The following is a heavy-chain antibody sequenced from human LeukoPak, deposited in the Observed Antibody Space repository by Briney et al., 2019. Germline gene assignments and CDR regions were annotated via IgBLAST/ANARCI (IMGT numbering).Heavy chain of an antibody. CDR1: GFTFSSYN. V-gene: IGHV3-21*01. CDR3: ARSSGASPYYYMDV. Sequence: GGSLRLSCAASGFTFSSYNMNWVRQAPGKGLEWVSSISSSSSYIYYADSVKGRLTISRDNAKNSLYLQMNSLRAEDTAVYYCARSSGASPYYYMDVWGKGTTVTVSS. CDR2: ISSSSSYI. J-gene: IGHJ6*03.